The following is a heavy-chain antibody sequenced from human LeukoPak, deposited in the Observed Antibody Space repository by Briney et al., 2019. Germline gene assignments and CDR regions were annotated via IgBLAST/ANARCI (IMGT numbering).Heavy chain of an antibody. Sequence: SQTLSLTCTVSGGSISSGGYYWSWIRQHPGKGLEWIGYIYYSGSTYYNPSLRSRVTISIDTSKNQFSLKLTSVTAADTAVYYYARGGEGPELNWFDPWGQGTLVTVSS. D-gene: IGHD3-10*01. J-gene: IGHJ5*02. V-gene: IGHV4-31*03. CDR2: IYYSGST. CDR1: GGSISSGGYY. CDR3: ARGGEGPELNWFDP.